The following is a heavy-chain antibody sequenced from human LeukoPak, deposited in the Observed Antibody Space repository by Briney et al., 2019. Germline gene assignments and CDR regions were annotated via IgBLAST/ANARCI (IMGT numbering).Heavy chain of an antibody. D-gene: IGHD5-18*01. CDR1: GYTFTGHF. Sequence: GASVKVSCKASGYTFTGHFVHWVRQAPGQGLEWMGWISPDSGATKYAERFQGRVTMTRDTSISTAYMELTGLRSDDTAVYYCARPEYRYGYLLDFRGQGTLVTVSS. J-gene: IGHJ4*02. CDR3: ARPEYRYGYLLDF. V-gene: IGHV1-2*02. CDR2: ISPDSGAT.